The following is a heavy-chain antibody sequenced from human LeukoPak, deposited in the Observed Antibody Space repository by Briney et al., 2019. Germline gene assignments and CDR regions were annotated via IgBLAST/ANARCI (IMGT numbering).Heavy chain of an antibody. Sequence: ASVKVSCKGSIGTFSSYAINWVRQATGQGLEWMGWMNPNSGNTGYAQNFQGRVTITRNTSISTAYMELSSLRSEDTAVYYCARGSNGPRLPGLNYWGQGTLVTVSS. D-gene: IGHD4-11*01. CDR3: ARGSNGPRLPGLNY. V-gene: IGHV1-8*03. J-gene: IGHJ4*02. CDR2: MNPNSGNT. CDR1: IGTFSSYA.